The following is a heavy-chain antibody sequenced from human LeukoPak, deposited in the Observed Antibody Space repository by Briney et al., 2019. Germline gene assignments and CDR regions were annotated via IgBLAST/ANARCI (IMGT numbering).Heavy chain of an antibody. CDR1: GGSVSSSSYY. J-gene: IGHJ4*02. CDR2: IYTSGST. D-gene: IGHD3-22*01. CDR3: ARVRSGYYDSSGYSAFDY. Sequence: SETLSLTCTVSGGSVSSSSYYWSWIRQPAGKGLEWIGRIYTSGSTNYNPSLKSRVTMSVDTSKNQFSLKLSSVTAADTAVYYCARVRSGYYDSSGYSAFDYWGQGTLVTVSS. V-gene: IGHV4-61*02.